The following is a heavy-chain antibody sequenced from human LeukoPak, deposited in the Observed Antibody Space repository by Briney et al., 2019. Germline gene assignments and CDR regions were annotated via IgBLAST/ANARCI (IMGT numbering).Heavy chain of an antibody. CDR3: ARAYSGNTNKGYFDY. Sequence: GASVKVSCKASGYTFTSCGITWVPQAPGQGLEWMGWISASNGNTNYAQKFQGRVTMTTDTSTRIAYMELRSLRPDDTDVYYCARAYSGNTNKGYFDYWGQGTLVTVSS. V-gene: IGHV1-18*01. CDR2: ISASNGNT. J-gene: IGHJ4*02. CDR1: GYTFTSCG. D-gene: IGHD1-26*01.